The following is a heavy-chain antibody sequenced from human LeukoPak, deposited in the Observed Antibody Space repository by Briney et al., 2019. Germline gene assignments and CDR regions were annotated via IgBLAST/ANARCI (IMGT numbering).Heavy chain of an antibody. V-gene: IGHV3-74*01. D-gene: IGHD2/OR15-2a*01. CDR1: GFTFSSSW. J-gene: IGHJ4*02. CDR2: INSDESIT. CDR3: ARGLVPGFLVY. Sequence: RGSPCPSCAASGFTFSSSWMYWVRQAPGKGLVWVSRINSDESITTYADSVKGRFTISRDNAKNTLYLQMNSLRAEDTAVYYCARGLVPGFLVYWAQGTPVTVSS.